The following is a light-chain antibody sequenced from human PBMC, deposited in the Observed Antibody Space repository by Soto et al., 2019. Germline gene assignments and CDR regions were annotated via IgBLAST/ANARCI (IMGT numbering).Light chain of an antibody. CDR1: SSNIGNNA. V-gene: IGLV1-36*01. J-gene: IGLJ3*02. CDR3: AAWDDSLNGPV. Sequence: QSVLTQPPSVSEAPRQRVTISCSGSSSNIGNNAVIWYQQLPGKAPKLLIYYDDLLPSGVSDRFSGSKSGTSASLAISGLQSEDEADYYCAAWDDSLNGPVFGGGTQLTVL. CDR2: YDD.